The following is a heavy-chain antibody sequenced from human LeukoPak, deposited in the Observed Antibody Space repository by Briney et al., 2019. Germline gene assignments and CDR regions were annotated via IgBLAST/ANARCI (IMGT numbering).Heavy chain of an antibody. J-gene: IGHJ4*02. CDR2: IYYSGST. Sequence: SQTLSLTCTVSGGSISSSSYYWGWIRQPPGKGLEWIGSIYYSGSTYYNPSLKSRVTISVDTSKNQFSLKLSSVTAADTAVYYCARGLRWLMIDYWGQGTLVTVSS. CDR1: GGSISSSSYY. V-gene: IGHV4-39*07. CDR3: ARGLRWLMIDY. D-gene: IGHD4-23*01.